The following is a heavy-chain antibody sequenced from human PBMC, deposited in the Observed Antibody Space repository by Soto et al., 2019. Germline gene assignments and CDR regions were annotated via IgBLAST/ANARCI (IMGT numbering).Heavy chain of an antibody. V-gene: IGHV4-4*07. Sequence: PSEILSLTCPVPRRSISSHYWSWRCQSDGKRPDRIRRIYTGGSTNYNPSLKSRVTMSVDTSKNQSSLKLSSVTAADTAVYYCARVGRGENYYHGMAVWTTGAPVA. CDR1: RRSISSHY. CDR2: IYTGGST. J-gene: IGHJ6*04. D-gene: IGHD2-21*01. CDR3: ARVGRGENYYHGMAV.